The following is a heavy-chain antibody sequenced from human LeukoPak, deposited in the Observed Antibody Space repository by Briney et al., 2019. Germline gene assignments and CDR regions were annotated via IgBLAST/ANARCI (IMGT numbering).Heavy chain of an antibody. CDR2: IPGSGDST. J-gene: IGHJ4*02. Sequence: PGGSLRLSCAASGFTFSSYAMYWVRQAPGRGLEWVSAIPGSGDSTYYADSVKGRFAIPRDNSNNMLYLQMNSLRAEDTAVYYCAKRATMSGATYYFDYWGQGTLATVSS. CDR3: AKRATMSGATYYFDY. V-gene: IGHV3-23*01. D-gene: IGHD5-12*01. CDR1: GFTFSSYA.